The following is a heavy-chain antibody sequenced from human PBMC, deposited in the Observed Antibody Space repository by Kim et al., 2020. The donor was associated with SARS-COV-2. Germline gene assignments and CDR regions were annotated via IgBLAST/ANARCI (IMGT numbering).Heavy chain of an antibody. Sequence: YYNPSLKSRVTISVDTSKNQFSRKLSSVTAADTAVYYCARRGYSSGWWGIWGQGTLVTVSS. J-gene: IGHJ4*02. D-gene: IGHD6-19*01. CDR3: ARRGYSSGWWGI. V-gene: IGHV4-39*07.